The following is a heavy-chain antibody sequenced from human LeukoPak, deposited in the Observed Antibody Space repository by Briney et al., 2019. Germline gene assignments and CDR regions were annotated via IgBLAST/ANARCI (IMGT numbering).Heavy chain of an antibody. CDR1: GFTFRNYA. Sequence: GGSLRLSCAASGFTFRNYAMSWVRQIPGKGLEWVSGISAGGSRTYYSDSVKGRFTISRDNPKNTLYLQMDSLRLEDAAVYYCAKEAYANGVVDYWGQGTLVTVSS. CDR2: ISAGGSRT. V-gene: IGHV3-23*01. CDR3: AKEAYANGVVDY. D-gene: IGHD2-2*01. J-gene: IGHJ4*02.